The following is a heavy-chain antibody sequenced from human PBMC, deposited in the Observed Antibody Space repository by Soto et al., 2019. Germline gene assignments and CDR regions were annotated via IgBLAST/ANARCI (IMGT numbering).Heavy chain of an antibody. CDR1: GFTFSSYG. CDR3: AKDVNQQWLSRFYYYYYYGMDV. V-gene: IGHV3-30*18. CDR2: ISYDGSNK. J-gene: IGHJ6*02. D-gene: IGHD6-19*01. Sequence: PGGSLRLSCAASGFTFSSYGMHWVRQAPGKGLEWVAVISYDGSNKYYADSVKGRFTISRDNSKNTLYLQMNSLRAEDTAVYYCAKDVNQQWLSRFYYYYYYGMDVWGQRTTVTVSS.